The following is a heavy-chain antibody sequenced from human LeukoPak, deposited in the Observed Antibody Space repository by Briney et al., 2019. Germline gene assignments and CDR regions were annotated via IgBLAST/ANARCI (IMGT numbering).Heavy chain of an antibody. Sequence: GGSLRLSCAASGFTVSSNYMSWVRQAPGKGLEWVSVIYSGGSTYYADSVKGRFTISRDNSKNTLYLQMNSLRAEDTAVYYCARDRPGVAASDYWGQGTLVTVSS. V-gene: IGHV3-66*01. CDR2: IYSGGST. D-gene: IGHD2-15*01. CDR3: ARDRPGVAASDY. CDR1: GFTVSSNY. J-gene: IGHJ4*02.